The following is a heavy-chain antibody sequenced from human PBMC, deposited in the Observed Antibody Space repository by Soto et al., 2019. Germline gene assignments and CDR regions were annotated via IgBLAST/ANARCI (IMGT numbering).Heavy chain of an antibody. V-gene: IGHV1-69*01. J-gene: IGHJ4*02. CDR2: IIPSFGTA. Sequence: QVQLVQSGAEVKKPGSSVKVSCKASGGTFSSYAISWVRQAPGQGLEWMGGIIPSFGTANYAQKFQGRVTMTADEATRTADLELRSLGSEDPAVYYCARDRGNLVVVPAAITLAYWGQGTLVTVSS. D-gene: IGHD2-2*01. CDR3: ARDRGNLVVVPAAITLAY. CDR1: GGTFSSYA.